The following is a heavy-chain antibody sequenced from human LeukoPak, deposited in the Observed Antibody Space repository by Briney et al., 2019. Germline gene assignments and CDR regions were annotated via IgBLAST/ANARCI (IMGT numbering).Heavy chain of an antibody. CDR2: IYSGGST. CDR1: GFTFSNYA. J-gene: IGHJ4*02. D-gene: IGHD6-13*01. V-gene: IGHV3-23*03. Sequence: PGGSLRLSCAASGFTFSNYAMSWVRQAPGKGLEWVSVIYSGGSTYYADSVKGRFTISRDNSKNTLYLQMNSLRAEDAAVYYCAKQGDPYSSSWYPGGDWGQGTLVTVSS. CDR3: AKQGDPYSSSWYPGGD.